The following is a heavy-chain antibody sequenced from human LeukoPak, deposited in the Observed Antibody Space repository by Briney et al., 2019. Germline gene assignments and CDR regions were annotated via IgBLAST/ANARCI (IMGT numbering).Heavy chain of an antibody. J-gene: IGHJ4*02. V-gene: IGHV3-33*01. CDR1: GFTFSSYG. CDR2: IWYDGSNK. CDR3: ARQLLAQAFDY. D-gene: IGHD2-2*01. Sequence: GGSLRLSCAASGFTFSSYGMHWVRQAPGKGLEWVAVIWYDGSNKYYADSVKGRFTISRDNSKNTLYLQMNSLRAEDTAVYYCARQLLAQAFDYWGQGTLVTVSS.